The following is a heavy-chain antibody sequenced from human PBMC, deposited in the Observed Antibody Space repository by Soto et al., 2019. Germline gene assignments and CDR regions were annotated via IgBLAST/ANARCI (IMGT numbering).Heavy chain of an antibody. J-gene: IGHJ3*01. CDR1: GFTFEDYS. CDR3: TKRRSARPGFDAFDL. V-gene: IGHV3-9*01. D-gene: IGHD3-10*01. CDR2: ISGNSGSS. Sequence: GGSLRLSCVASGFTFEDYSLHWVRQVPGKGLEWVAGISGNSGSSGYADSVRGLFTVSRDNAKNSLFLQMSSLSPEDTALYYCTKRRSARPGFDAFDLWGQGTMVTVSS.